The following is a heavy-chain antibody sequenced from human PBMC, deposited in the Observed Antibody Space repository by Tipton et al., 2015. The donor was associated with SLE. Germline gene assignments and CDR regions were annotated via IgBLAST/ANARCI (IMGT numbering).Heavy chain of an antibody. D-gene: IGHD6-13*01. CDR1: GFTFSSYG. CDR2: IWYDGSNK. CDR3: ARAEGSSSSLYTYNWFDP. J-gene: IGHJ5*02. Sequence: SLRLSCAASGFTFSSYGMHWVRQAPGKGLEWVAVIWYDGSNKYYADSVKGRFTISRDNSKNTLYLQMNSLRAEDTAVYYCARAEGSSSSLYTYNWFDPWGQGTLVTVSS. V-gene: IGHV3-33*01.